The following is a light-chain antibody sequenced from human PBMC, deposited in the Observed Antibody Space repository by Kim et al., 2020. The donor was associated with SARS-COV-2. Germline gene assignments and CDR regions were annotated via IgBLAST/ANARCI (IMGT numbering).Light chain of an antibody. CDR1: QSILYNSNNKNY. CDR3: QQYYSVPWM. Sequence: DIVMTQSPESLAVSLGERATINCKSSQSILYNSNNKNYLAWYQQKPGLPPKLLISWASTRESGVPDRFSGGGSGTDFTLTITNLQAEDVAVYYCQQYYSVPWMFGLGTKVDIK. CDR2: WAS. V-gene: IGKV4-1*01. J-gene: IGKJ1*01.